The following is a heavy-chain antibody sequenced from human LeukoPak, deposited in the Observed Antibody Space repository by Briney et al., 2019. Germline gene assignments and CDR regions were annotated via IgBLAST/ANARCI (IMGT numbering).Heavy chain of an antibody. CDR2: IYYSGST. J-gene: IGHJ4*02. CDR3: ARRLGDRFDY. D-gene: IGHD3-10*01. Sequence: SETLSLTCTVSGGSISSYYWSWIRQPPGKGLEWIGYIYYSGSTNYNPSLKSRVTISVDTSENQFSLKLSSVTAADTAVYYCARRLGDRFDYWGQGTLVTVSS. V-gene: IGHV4-59*08. CDR1: GGSISSYY.